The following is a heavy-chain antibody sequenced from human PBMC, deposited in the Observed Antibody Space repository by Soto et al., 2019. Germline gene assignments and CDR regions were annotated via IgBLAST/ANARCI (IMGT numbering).Heavy chain of an antibody. CDR1: GFSFSTYW. Sequence: EVQLVESGGGLLQPGGSLRLSCAASGFSFSTYWMQWVRQAPGKGLVWVSRIKGDGSTTTYADSVKGRFTISRDNAKNTLYLHMNSLGAEDTAVYYCARGLKNYYGVDVWGQGTTVTVSS. CDR2: IKGDGSTT. V-gene: IGHV3-74*01. CDR3: ARGLKNYYGVDV. J-gene: IGHJ6*02. D-gene: IGHD2-21*01.